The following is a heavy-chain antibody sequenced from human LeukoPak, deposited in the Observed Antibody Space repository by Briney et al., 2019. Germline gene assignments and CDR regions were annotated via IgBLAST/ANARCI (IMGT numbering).Heavy chain of an antibody. J-gene: IGHJ5*02. Sequence: GASVKVSCKVSGYTLTELSMHWVRQAPGKGLEWVGGFDPEDGETIYAQKFQGRVTMTEDTSTDTAYMELSSLRSEDTAVYYCATSGRWELLGGGWFDPWGQGTLVTVSS. V-gene: IGHV1-24*01. CDR2: FDPEDGET. CDR1: GYTLTELS. CDR3: ATSGRWELLGGGWFDP. D-gene: IGHD1-26*01.